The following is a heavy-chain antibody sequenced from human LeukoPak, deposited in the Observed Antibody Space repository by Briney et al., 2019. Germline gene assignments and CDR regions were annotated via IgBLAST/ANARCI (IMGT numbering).Heavy chain of an antibody. D-gene: IGHD1-26*01. CDR1: GFTFSNYA. V-gene: IGHV3-23*01. CDR3: AKQWVDC. J-gene: IGHJ4*02. CDR2: ISESGDTT. Sequence: PGGSLRLSCAASGFTFSNYAMNGVRQAPGKGLEWVSSISESGDTTHYADSVKGRFTISRDNAQNTLYLAMNTLRAEDTALYYCAKQWVDCWGQGTLVTVSS.